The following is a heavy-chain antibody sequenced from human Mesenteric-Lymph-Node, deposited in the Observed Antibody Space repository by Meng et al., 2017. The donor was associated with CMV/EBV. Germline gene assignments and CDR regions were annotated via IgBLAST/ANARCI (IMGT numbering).Heavy chain of an antibody. D-gene: IGHD6-19*01. CDR3: ARSAGLALDY. CDR1: GFTFSSYA. Sequence: GESLKISCAASGFTFSSYAMSWVRQAPGKGLEWISGVSGSGSFTYYADSVKGRFTISRDSLNNTVYLQMSGLRAEDTAVYYCARSAGLALDYWGQGTLVTVSS. V-gene: IGHV3-23*01. J-gene: IGHJ4*02. CDR2: VSGSGSFT.